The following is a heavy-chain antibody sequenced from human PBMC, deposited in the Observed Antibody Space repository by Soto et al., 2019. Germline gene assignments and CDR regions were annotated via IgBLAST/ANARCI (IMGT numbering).Heavy chain of an antibody. CDR2: IYYSGTT. CDR3: ARREIQGPIDY. J-gene: IGHJ4*02. CDR1: GYSISSSNW. Sequence: QVQLQESGPGLVKPSDTLSLTCAVSGYSISSSNWWGWIRQPPGKGLEWIGYIYYSGTTYYNPSHKSRVTRSVDTSENQFSLKLTSVTAVDTAVYYCARREIQGPIDYWGQGTLVTVSS. D-gene: IGHD1-26*01. V-gene: IGHV4-28*01.